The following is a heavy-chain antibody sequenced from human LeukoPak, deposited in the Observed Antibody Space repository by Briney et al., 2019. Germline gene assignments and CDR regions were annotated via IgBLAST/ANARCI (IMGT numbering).Heavy chain of an antibody. D-gene: IGHD6-6*01. CDR1: GFTFDDYA. CDR3: AKAFTFEYSSSSGLFDY. Sequence: PGGSLRLSCAASGFTFDDYAMHWVRQAPGKGLEWVSGISWNSGSIGYADSVKGRFTISRDNAKNSLYLQMNSLRAEDTALYYCAKAFTFEYSSSSGLFDYWGQGTLVTVSS. J-gene: IGHJ4*02. CDR2: ISWNSGSI. V-gene: IGHV3-9*01.